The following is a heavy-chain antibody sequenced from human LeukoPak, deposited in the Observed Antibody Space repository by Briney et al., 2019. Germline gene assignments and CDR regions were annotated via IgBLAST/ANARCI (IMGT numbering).Heavy chain of an antibody. V-gene: IGHV3-30*18. J-gene: IGHJ6*03. D-gene: IGHD6-13*01. CDR3: AKYGQQLVFYYYYYMDV. CDR2: ISYDGSNK. Sequence: PGGSLRLSCAASGFTFSSYSMNWVRQAPGKGLEWVAVISYDGSNKYYADSVKGRFTISRDNSKKTLYLQMNSLRAEDTAVYYCAKYGQQLVFYYYYYMDVWGKGTTVTVSS. CDR1: GFTFSSYS.